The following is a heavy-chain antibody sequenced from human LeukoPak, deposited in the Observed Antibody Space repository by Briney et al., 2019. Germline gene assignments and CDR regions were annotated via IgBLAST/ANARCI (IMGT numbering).Heavy chain of an antibody. V-gene: IGHV5-51*01. CDR3: ARSGGYSYAVFDY. D-gene: IGHD5-18*01. CDR1: GYSFTTYW. CDR2: IYPGDSDT. J-gene: IGHJ4*02. Sequence: GESLKISCKASGYSFTTYWIGWVRPMPGKGLEWMGIIYPGDSDTRYSPSFQGQVTISADKSISAAYLQWSSLKASDTAMYYCARSGGYSYAVFDYWGQGTLVTVSS.